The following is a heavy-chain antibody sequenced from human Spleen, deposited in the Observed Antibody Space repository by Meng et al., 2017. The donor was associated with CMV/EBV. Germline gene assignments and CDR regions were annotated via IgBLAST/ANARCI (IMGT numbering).Heavy chain of an antibody. D-gene: IGHD3-22*01. CDR1: GFTFSDYY. Sequence: GGSLRLSCAASGFTFSDYYMSWIRQAPGKGLEWISYVSSSGSTIYYADSVKGRFTISRDNAKNSLYLQMNSLRAEDTAVYYCARHSGYDSSGHYPDWGQGTLVTVSS. CDR2: VSSSGSTI. J-gene: IGHJ4*02. CDR3: ARHSGYDSSGHYPD. V-gene: IGHV3-11*01.